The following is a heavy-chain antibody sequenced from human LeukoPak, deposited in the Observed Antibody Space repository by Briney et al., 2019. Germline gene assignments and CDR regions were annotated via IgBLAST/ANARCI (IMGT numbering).Heavy chain of an antibody. D-gene: IGHD4-17*01. Sequence: ASVKVSCKASGYTFTDYAVQWVRQAPGQRLEWMGWINAGNGKKKYSQKFQDRVTITRDTSATTAYLDLSSLRSEDTAVYYCARAGWTSTVTTYYLDYWGQGTLVTVSS. CDR2: INAGNGKK. CDR1: GYTFTDYA. V-gene: IGHV1-3*01. CDR3: ARAGWTSTVTTYYLDY. J-gene: IGHJ4*02.